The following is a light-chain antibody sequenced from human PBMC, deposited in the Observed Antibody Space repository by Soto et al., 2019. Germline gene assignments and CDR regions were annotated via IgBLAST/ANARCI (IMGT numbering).Light chain of an antibody. CDR1: QTISSW. CDR2: KAS. CDR3: QHYNSYSEA. Sequence: DIQMTQSPSTLAGSVGDRVTSTSRASQTISSWLAWYQQKPGKAPKLLIYKASTLKSGVPSRFSGSGSGTEFTLTISSLQPDEFATYYCQHYNSYSEAVGQGNKVAIK. J-gene: IGKJ1*01. V-gene: IGKV1-5*03.